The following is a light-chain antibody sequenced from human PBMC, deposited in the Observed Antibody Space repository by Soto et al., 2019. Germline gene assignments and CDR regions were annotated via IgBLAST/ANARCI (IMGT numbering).Light chain of an antibody. CDR3: QQYNNWPPWT. V-gene: IGKV3-15*01. Sequence: EIVMTQSPATLSVSPGERATLSCRASQSVSSNLVWYQQKPGQDPRLLIYGAFPSATGIPARFSGSGSGTEFTLTISSLQSEDFEVYYCQQYNNWPPWTFGQGTKVEIK. CDR1: QSVSSN. CDR2: GAF. J-gene: IGKJ1*01.